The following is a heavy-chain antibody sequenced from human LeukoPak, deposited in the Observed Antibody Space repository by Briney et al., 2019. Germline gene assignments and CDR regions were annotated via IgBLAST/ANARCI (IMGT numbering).Heavy chain of an antibody. V-gene: IGHV3-48*02. D-gene: IGHD6-19*01. CDR2: ISTSSSSI. Sequence: PGGSLRLSCAASGFTFSSHSMNWVRQAPGKGLEWVSYISTSSSSIYYADSVKGRFTISRNNAKNSLYLQMNSLRDEDTAVYYCARDSSWGYSSGWFDYWGQGTLVTVSS. CDR3: ARDSSWGYSSGWFDY. CDR1: GFTFSSHS. J-gene: IGHJ5*01.